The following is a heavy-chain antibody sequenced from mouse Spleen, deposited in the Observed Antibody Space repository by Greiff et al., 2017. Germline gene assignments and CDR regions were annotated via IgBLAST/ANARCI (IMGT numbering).Heavy chain of an antibody. J-gene: IGHJ3*01. CDR1: GYTFTDYE. Sequence: VQLQQSGAELVRPGASVTLSCKASGYTFTDYEMHWVKQTPVHGLEWIGAIDPETGGTAYNQKFKGKAILTADKSSSTAYMELRSLTSEDSAVYYCTRDWDVAYWGQGTLVTVS. CDR3: TRDWDVAY. D-gene: IGHD4-1*01. V-gene: IGHV1-15*01. CDR2: IDPETGGT.